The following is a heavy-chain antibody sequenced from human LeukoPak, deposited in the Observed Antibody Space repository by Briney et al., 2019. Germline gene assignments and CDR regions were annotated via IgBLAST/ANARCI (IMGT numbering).Heavy chain of an antibody. D-gene: IGHD3-10*01. Sequence: GGSLRLSCAASGFTFSSYGMHWVRQAPGKGLDWVAVISYNGINKYYADSVKGRFTISRDNSKNSLYLQMNSLRAEDTAVYYCARAGTMVRGGNYYYYMDVWGKGTTVTISS. CDR3: ARAGTMVRGGNYYYYMDV. CDR2: ISYNGINK. J-gene: IGHJ6*03. V-gene: IGHV3-30*12. CDR1: GFTFSSYG.